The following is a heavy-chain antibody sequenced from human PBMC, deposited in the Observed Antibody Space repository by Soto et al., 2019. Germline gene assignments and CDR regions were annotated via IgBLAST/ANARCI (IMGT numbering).Heavy chain of an antibody. V-gene: IGHV1-8*02. CDR3: ARVPTIRITGTTTGWFDP. J-gene: IGHJ5*02. CDR2: MNPSAGTT. Sequence: QVHLVQSGAEVKKPGASVKVSCKASGYSFSTYDINWVRQAPGQGLEWMGWMNPSAGTTGSAQKFQGRVTMTWDTSISTAYMELSSLTSEDTAVYYCARVPTIRITGTTTGWFDPWGQGTLVTVSS. D-gene: IGHD1-20*01. CDR1: GYSFSTYD.